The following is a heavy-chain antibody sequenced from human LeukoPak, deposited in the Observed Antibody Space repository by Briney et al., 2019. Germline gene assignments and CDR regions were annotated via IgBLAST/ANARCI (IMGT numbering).Heavy chain of an antibody. Sequence: GGSLRLSCAASGFTFSTHWMSWVRRAPGKGLEWVANIKEDGRQKYYVDSVKGRFTISRDNAKKSLYLQMNSLRAEDTAVYYCASGFLDDFWSGHFWGQGALVTVSS. J-gene: IGHJ4*02. V-gene: IGHV3-7*01. CDR2: IKEDGRQK. D-gene: IGHD3-3*01. CDR1: GFTFSTHW. CDR3: ASGFLDDFWSGHF.